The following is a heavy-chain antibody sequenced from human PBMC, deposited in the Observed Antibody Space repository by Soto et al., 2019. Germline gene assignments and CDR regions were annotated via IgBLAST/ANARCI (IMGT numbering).Heavy chain of an antibody. D-gene: IGHD3-10*01. V-gene: IGHV3-74*01. J-gene: IGHJ5*02. CDR3: VRVEYGSGTYDP. CDR2: INSGGRGT. CDR1: GFTFSNYW. Sequence: EVQLVESGGGLVQPGGSLRLSCAASGFTFSNYWMHWVRQAPGKGLVWVSRINSGGRGTNYADSVKGRFTISRDNVKNTVQLQMISLRVEETAVYYCVRVEYGSGTYDPWGQGTLVTVSS.